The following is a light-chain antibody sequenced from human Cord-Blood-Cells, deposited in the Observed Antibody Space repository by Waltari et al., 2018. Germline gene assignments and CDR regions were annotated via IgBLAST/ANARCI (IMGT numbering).Light chain of an antibody. CDR2: DVS. J-gene: IGLJ1*01. CDR1: SSAVCGKKY. V-gene: IGLV2-14*01. Sequence: QPALTTPASESGSPGQSISISCTGTSSAVCGKKYAPWYQQHPGKAPKLMIYDVSKRPSGVSNRFSGSKSGNTASLTISGLQAEDEADYYCSSYTSSSTYVFGTGTKVTVL. CDR3: SSYTSSSTYV.